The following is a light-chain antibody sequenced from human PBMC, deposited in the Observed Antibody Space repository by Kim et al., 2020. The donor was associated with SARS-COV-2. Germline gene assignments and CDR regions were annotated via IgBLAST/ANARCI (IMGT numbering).Light chain of an antibody. Sequence: ELTQPTSASGTPGQRVTVSCSGSSSNIGNNNVNWYQQLPGTAPKLLIYNNNQRPPGVPDRFSGSTSGTSASLAISGLQSEDEADYYCAAWDDSLNGYVVFGGGTKLTVL. CDR1: SSNIGNNN. CDR3: AAWDDSLNGYVV. J-gene: IGLJ2*01. CDR2: NNN. V-gene: IGLV1-44*01.